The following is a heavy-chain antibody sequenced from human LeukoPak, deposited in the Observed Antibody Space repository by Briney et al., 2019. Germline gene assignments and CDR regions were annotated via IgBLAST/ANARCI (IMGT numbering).Heavy chain of an antibody. J-gene: IGHJ4*02. CDR1: GYTFTSYY. D-gene: IGHD6-19*01. CDR2: INPSGGST. CDR3: ARGHSSGWYREVQMGLH. V-gene: IGHV1-46*01. Sequence: ASVKVSCKASGYTFTSYYMHWVRQAPGQGLEWMGIINPSGGSTSYAQKFQGRVTMTRDMSTSTVYMELSSLRSEDTAVYYCARGHSSGWYREVQMGLHWGQGTLVTVSS.